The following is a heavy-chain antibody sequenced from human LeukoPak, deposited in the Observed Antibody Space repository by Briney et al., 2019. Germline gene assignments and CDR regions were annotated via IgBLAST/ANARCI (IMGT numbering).Heavy chain of an antibody. CDR1: GFTFSSYA. Sequence: TGGSLRLSCAASGFTFSSYAMHWVRQAPGKGLEWVAVISYDGSNKYYADSVKGRFTISRDNSKNTLYLQMNSLRAEDTAVYYCARVKRALPSWDGKYSSSWYGGYFDYWGQGTLVTVSS. CDR3: ARVKRALPSWDGKYSSSWYGGYFDY. D-gene: IGHD6-13*01. CDR2: ISYDGSNK. J-gene: IGHJ4*02. V-gene: IGHV3-30-3*01.